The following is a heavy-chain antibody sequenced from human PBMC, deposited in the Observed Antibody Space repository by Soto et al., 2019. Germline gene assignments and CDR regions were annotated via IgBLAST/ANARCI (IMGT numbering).Heavy chain of an antibody. V-gene: IGHV1-69*06. CDR3: AVAVTGSRSPLAH. CDR1: GGTFSSNA. Sequence: SVKVSCKASGGTFSSNAISWVRQAPGQGLEWMGGIIPIYASPNYAQTFQGRVTVTADKATSTAYLELSRLKFADSAIYYCAVAVTGSRSPLAHWGQGTMVTVSS. CDR2: IIPIYASP. D-gene: IGHD3-9*01. J-gene: IGHJ4*02.